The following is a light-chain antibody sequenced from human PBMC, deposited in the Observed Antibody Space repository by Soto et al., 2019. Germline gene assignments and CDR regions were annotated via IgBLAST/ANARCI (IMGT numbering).Light chain of an antibody. Sequence: DIQMTQSPSPLSASVGDRVTITCRASQSISSYLNWYQQRPGKAPKLLIYSASTLQTGVPSRFSGSGSGTDFTLTISSLQPEDFATYYCQQSYNGPFTFGPGTKVDIK. CDR3: QQSYNGPFT. CDR2: SAS. CDR1: QSISSY. V-gene: IGKV1-39*01. J-gene: IGKJ3*01.